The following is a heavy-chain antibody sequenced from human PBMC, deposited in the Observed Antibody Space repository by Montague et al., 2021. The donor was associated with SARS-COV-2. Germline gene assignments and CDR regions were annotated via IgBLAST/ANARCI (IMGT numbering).Heavy chain of an antibody. Sequence: SETLSLTCTVSGDSTSCPNCYWGWIRQAPGKGLDWIGTIYNSGTTXYNPSLKSRLTISIDTSKNQFSLKVTSLTAADTAVYFCARGHLSVSMIVVVFTSASYYCDYWGQGAQVTVSS. D-gene: IGHD3-22*01. J-gene: IGHJ4*02. CDR1: GDSTSCPNCY. CDR3: ARGHLSVSMIVVVFTSASYYCDY. V-gene: IGHV4-39*01. CDR2: IYNSGTT.